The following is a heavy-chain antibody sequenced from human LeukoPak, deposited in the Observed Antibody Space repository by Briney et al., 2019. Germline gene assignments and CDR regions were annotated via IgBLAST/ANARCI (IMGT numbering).Heavy chain of an antibody. V-gene: IGHV1-8*01. J-gene: IGHJ4*02. Sequence: GASVKVSCKASGYTFTSYDINWVRQATGQGLEWMGWMNPNSGNTGYAQKFQGRATMTRNTSISTAYMELSSLRSEDTAVYYCARRGLAAAEGDYWGQGTLVTVSS. CDR1: GYTFTSYD. CDR3: ARRGLAAAEGDY. D-gene: IGHD6-13*01. CDR2: MNPNSGNT.